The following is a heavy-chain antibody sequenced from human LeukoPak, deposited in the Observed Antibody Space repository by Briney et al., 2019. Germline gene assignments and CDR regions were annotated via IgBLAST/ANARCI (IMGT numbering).Heavy chain of an antibody. CDR1: AGSISSYY. J-gene: IGHJ5*02. CDR2: IYYSGST. Sequence: PSETLSLTCPVSAGSISSYYWSWIRQPPGKGLEWIGYIYYSGSTNYNPSLKSRVTISVDTSKIQCSLKLSSVTAADTAVYYCARASGFTFDPWGQGTLVTVSS. V-gene: IGHV4-59*01. D-gene: IGHD5-12*01. CDR3: ARASGFTFDP.